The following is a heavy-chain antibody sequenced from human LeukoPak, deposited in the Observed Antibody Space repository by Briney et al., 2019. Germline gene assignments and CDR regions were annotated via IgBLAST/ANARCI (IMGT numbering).Heavy chain of an antibody. V-gene: IGHV1-18*01. CDR3: ANILSPRIAASYGMDV. J-gene: IGHJ6*02. Sequence: ASVKVSCKASGYTFTSYGISWVRQAPGQGLEWMGWISAYNGNANYAQKLQGRVTMTTDTSTSTAYMELRSLRSEDTAVYYCANILSPRIAASYGMDVWGQGTTVTVSS. D-gene: IGHD6-13*01. CDR1: GYTFTSYG. CDR2: ISAYNGNA.